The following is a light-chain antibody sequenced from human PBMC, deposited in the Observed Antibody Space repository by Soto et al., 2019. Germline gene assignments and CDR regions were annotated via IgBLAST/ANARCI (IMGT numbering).Light chain of an antibody. CDR2: DVT. CDR3: CSYSDNYFYV. J-gene: IGLJ1*01. Sequence: QSALTQPRSVSGSPGQSVTISCTGTSNDVGAYHYVSWYQHHPGKAPKLIIYDVTQRPSGIPDRFSGSKSGNTASLTISGLQADDEADYHCCSYSDNYFYVFGTVTKLTVL. CDR1: SNDVGAYHY. V-gene: IGLV2-11*01.